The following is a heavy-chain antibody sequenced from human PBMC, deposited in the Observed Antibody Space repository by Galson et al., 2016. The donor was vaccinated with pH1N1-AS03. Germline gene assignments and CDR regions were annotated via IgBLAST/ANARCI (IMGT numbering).Heavy chain of an antibody. D-gene: IGHD5-24*01. V-gene: IGHV2-70*04. CDR2: IDWDDGT. Sequence: PALVKPTQTLTLTCTVSGFSLSTGGVRVSWIRQPPGKALEWLGRIDWDDGTFYSTSLKTRLTISKDTSKNQVVLTMTNMDPVDTGTYYCARTLNYNTGLDVWGPGATVTVSS. J-gene: IGHJ6*02. CDR1: GFSLSTGGVR. CDR3: ARTLNYNTGLDV.